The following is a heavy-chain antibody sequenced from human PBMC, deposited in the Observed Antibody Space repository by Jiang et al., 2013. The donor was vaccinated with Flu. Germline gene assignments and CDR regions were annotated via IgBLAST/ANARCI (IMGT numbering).Heavy chain of an antibody. D-gene: IGHD3-3*01. CDR3: ARIGLAYDFWSGYYHNWFDP. J-gene: IGHJ5*02. V-gene: IGHV1-8*01. CDR2: MNPNSGNT. CDR1: GYTFTSYD. Sequence: KVSCKASGYTFTSYDINWVRQATGQGLEWMGWMNPNSGNTGYAQKFQGRVTMTRNTSISTAYMELSSLRSEDTAVYYCARIGLAYDFWSGYYHNWFDPWGQGTLVTVSS.